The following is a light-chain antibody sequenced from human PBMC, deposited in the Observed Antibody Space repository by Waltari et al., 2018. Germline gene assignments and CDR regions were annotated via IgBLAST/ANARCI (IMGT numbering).Light chain of an antibody. CDR2: DDG. V-gene: IGLV3-21*02. CDR1: NIGSTN. J-gene: IGLJ2*01. Sequence: SYVLTQPPSVSVAPGQTARIPWGGDNIGSTNAQRCQTKPGQAPVLVVYDDGDRPSGIPERFSGSNSGNMATLTISRVEAGDEADYYCQVWDSSSDHVVFGGGTKLTVL. CDR3: QVWDSSSDHVV.